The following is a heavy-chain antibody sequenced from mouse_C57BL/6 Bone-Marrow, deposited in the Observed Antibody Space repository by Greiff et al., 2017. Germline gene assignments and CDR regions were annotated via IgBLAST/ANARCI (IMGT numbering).Heavy chain of an antibody. CDR2: IYPRSGNT. Sequence: SGAELARPGASVKLSCKASGYTFTSYGISWVKQRTGQGLEWIGEIYPRSGNTYYNEKFKGKATLTAEKSSSTAYMELRSLTSEDSAVYFFAVLRYQFAYWGQGTLVTVSA. CDR1: GYTFTSYG. D-gene: IGHD1-1*01. J-gene: IGHJ3*01. CDR3: AVLRYQFAY. V-gene: IGHV1-81*01.